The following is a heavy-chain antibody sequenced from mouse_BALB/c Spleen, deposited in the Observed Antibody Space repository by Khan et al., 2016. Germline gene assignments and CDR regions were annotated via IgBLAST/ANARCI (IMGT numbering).Heavy chain of an antibody. CDR3: ASTFWYFDV. V-gene: IGHV4-1*02. CDR2: INRATITI. J-gene: IGHJ1*01. CDR1: GFDFSSYW. Sequence: EVKLLESGGGLVQPGGSLKLSCAATGFDFSSYWMSWVRQAPGKGLEWIGEINRATITIYYTPSLKDKFIISRDHAKNTQYLQISKVRSENTVLYYCASTFWYFDVWGAGTTVTVSS.